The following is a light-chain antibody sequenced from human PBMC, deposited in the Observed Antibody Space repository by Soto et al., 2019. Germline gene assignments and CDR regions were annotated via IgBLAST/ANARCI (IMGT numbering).Light chain of an antibody. CDR3: CSYAGRYTWV. CDR1: SSDVGGYNY. CDR2: DVT. Sequence: QSVLTQPRSVSGSPGQSVTISCTGTSSDVGGYNYVSWYQHHPGKAPKLIIYDVTKRPSGVPDRFSGSKSGNTASLTISGLQAEDEADYSCCSYAGRYTWVFGGGTKVTVL. J-gene: IGLJ3*02. V-gene: IGLV2-11*01.